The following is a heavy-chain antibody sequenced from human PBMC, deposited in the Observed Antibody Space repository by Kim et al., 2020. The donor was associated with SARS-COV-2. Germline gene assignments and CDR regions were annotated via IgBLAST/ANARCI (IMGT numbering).Heavy chain of an antibody. CDR2: TT. J-gene: IGHJ4*02. V-gene: IGHV3-49*02. D-gene: IGHD1-26*01. CDR3: SRGPRSGSYAY. Sequence: TTEYAASVKDRFAISRDDSKSIAYLQMNSLKIEDIALYYCSRGPRSGSYAYWGQGTLVIVSS.